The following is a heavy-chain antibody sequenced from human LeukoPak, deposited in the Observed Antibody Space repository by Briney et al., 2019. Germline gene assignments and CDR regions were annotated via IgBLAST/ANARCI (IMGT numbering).Heavy chain of an antibody. Sequence: SETLSLTCAVYGGSFSGYYWSWIRQPPGKGLEWIGEINHSGSTNYNPSLKSRVTISVDPSKNQFSLKLSSVTAADTAVYYCAFGVTPRGVSYWGQGTLVTVSS. V-gene: IGHV4-34*01. CDR1: GGSFSGYY. CDR3: AFGVTPRGVSY. J-gene: IGHJ4*02. D-gene: IGHD2-8*01. CDR2: INHSGST.